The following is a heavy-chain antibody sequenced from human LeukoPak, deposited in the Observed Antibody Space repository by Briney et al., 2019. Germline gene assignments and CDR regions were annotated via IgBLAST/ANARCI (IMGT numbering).Heavy chain of an antibody. J-gene: IGHJ6*02. CDR1: GYTFTGYY. CDR2: INPNSGGT. V-gene: IGHV1-2*02. D-gene: IGHD1-20*01. Sequence: ASVKVSCKASGYTFTGYYMHWVRQAPGQGLEWMGWINPNSGGTNYAQKFQGRVTMTRDTSISTAYMELSRLRSDDTAVYYCARNKDTWMGYYCYYGMDVWGQGTTVTVSS. CDR3: ARNKDTWMGYYCYYGMDV.